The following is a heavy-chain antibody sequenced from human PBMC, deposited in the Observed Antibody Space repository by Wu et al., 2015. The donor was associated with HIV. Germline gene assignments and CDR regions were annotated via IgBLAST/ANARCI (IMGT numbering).Heavy chain of an antibody. J-gene: IGHJ6*03. D-gene: IGHD3-10*01. CDR2: INPNSGGT. Sequence: QVQLVQSGTVVQKPGTSVRVSCRVSGYRFTSFNINWIRQVHGRGLEWMGWINPNSGGTKYAQKFQGRVTMTRDTSISSAYMELSRLRSDDTAVYYCARGRGSNYCLDVWGKGTTVTVSS. V-gene: IGHV1-2*02. CDR1: GYRFTSFN. CDR3: ARGRGSNYCLDV.